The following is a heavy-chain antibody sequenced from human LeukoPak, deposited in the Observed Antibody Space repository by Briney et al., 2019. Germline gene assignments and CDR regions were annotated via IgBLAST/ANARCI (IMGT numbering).Heavy chain of an antibody. V-gene: IGHV4-59*08. CDR2: IYNSGST. D-gene: IGHD3-22*01. CDR3: ASSPSGYWWNFDC. CDR1: GGSISSYS. J-gene: IGHJ4*02. Sequence: SETLSLTRTVSGGSISSYSWSWIRQPPGKGLDCIGYIYNSGSTNYNPSLKSRVSISVDTSKNQFSLKLSSVTAADTAVYYCASSPSGYWWNFDCWGQGTLVTVSS.